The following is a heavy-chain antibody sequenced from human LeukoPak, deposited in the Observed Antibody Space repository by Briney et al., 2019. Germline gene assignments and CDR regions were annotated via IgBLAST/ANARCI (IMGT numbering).Heavy chain of an antibody. J-gene: IGHJ4*02. CDR2: IHQVGSEI. V-gene: IGHV3-7*01. Sequence: PGGCLRLSCEVSGFTFSAYWMSWVRQPPGKGLEFVANIHQVGSEIHYVDSVRGRFTISRDNAKNSPYLQMNSLRVEDTAVYYCTRVGSSWDLLDYWGQGTLVTVSS. CDR1: GFTFSAYW. CDR3: TRVGSSWDLLDY. D-gene: IGHD6-13*01.